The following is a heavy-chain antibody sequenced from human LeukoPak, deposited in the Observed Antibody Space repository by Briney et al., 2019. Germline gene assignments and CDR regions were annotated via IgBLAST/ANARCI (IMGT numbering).Heavy chain of an antibody. CDR3: ARSGSGYFIYYFDY. J-gene: IGHJ4*02. Sequence: SETLSLTCTVSGGSIRSYYWGWIRQPAGKGLEWIGRIYSSGSTNYNPSLKSRVTMSVDASKNQFSLKVTSVTAADTAVYYCARSGSGYFIYYFDYWGQGTLVTVSS. V-gene: IGHV4-4*07. D-gene: IGHD3-22*01. CDR2: IYSSGST. CDR1: GGSIRSYY.